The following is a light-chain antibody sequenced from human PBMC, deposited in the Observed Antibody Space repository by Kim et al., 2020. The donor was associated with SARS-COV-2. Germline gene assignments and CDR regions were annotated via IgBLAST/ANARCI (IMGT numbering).Light chain of an antibody. CDR3: SLYAGSRFL. J-gene: IGLJ1*01. CDR2: EVT. CDR1: NSDVGDNKF. V-gene: IGLV2-8*01. Sequence: QSALTQPPSASGSPWQSVTISRSGTNSDVGDNKFVSWYQQHPGKAPKVLIYEVTQRPSGVPDRFSGSKSGNTASLTVSGLQPQDVADYSYSLYAGSRFLFGSGAKVTVL.